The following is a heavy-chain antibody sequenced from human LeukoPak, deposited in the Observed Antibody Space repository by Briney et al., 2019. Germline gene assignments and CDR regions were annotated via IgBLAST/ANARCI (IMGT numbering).Heavy chain of an antibody. V-gene: IGHV4-4*08. CDR2: IYTSGTT. J-gene: IGHJ4*02. D-gene: IGHD3-22*01. Sequence: SQTLSLTCTVSGGSISIDYWSWIREPPGNGREAFGYIYTSGTTNYNPSLKSRVTISVDTSKTQFSLKLSSVTAADTAVYYCASSADSSGYYYWGQGTLVSVSS. CDR1: GGSISIDY. CDR3: ASSADSSGYYY.